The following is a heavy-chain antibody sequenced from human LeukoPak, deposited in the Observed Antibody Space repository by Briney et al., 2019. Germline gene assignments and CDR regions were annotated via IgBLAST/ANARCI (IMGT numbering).Heavy chain of an antibody. CDR3: ARDRVGGYDYAYFDL. CDR2: LYYSGST. J-gene: IGHJ2*01. Sequence: MASETLSLTCTVSGGSVSNGNYYWSWIRQPPGKGLEWIGYLYYSGSTNYNTSLKSRVTISIDTSKNQFSLKLSSVTAADTAVYYGARDRVGGYDYAYFDLWGRGTLVTVSS. CDR1: GGSVSNGNYY. D-gene: IGHD5-12*01. V-gene: IGHV4-61*01.